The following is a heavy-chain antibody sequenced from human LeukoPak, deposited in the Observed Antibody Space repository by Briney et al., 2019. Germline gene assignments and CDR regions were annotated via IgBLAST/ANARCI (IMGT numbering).Heavy chain of an antibody. CDR2: IIPIFGTA. D-gene: IGHD3-22*01. CDR3: ARSYYYDSSGYPFDY. CDR1: GGTFSSYA. Sequence: ASVTVSCKASGGTFSSYAISWVRQAPGQGLEWMGGIIPIFGTANYAQKFQGRVTMTRDTSTSTVYMELSSLRSEDTAVYYCARSYYYDSSGYPFDYWGQGTLVTVSS. V-gene: IGHV1-69*05. J-gene: IGHJ4*02.